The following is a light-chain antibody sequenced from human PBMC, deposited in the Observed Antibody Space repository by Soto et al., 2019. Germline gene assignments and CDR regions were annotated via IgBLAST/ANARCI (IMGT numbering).Light chain of an antibody. V-gene: IGKV3D-20*02. CDR3: QQRSNWPPVT. CDR1: QNLSSSY. CDR2: GAS. Sequence: TQSPATRSFSPGRGATLSCSASQNLSSSYLAWYQQKPGQAPRLLIYGASSRATGIPDRFSGSGSGTDFTLTISSLEPEDFAVYYCQQRSNWPPVTFGGGTKVDIK. J-gene: IGKJ4*01.